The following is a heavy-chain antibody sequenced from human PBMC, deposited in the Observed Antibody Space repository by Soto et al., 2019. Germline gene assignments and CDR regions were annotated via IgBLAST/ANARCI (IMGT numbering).Heavy chain of an antibody. CDR3: ARDPGVTGTPDYYYYYGMDV. J-gene: IGHJ6*02. V-gene: IGHV1-18*04. CDR1: GYTFTSYG. D-gene: IGHD1-20*01. Sequence: QVQLVQSGAEVKKPGASVKVSCKASGYTFTSYGISWVRQAPGQGLEWMGWISAYNGNTNYAQKLQGRVTMTTDTSTSTAYMELRSLRSDDTAVYYCARDPGVTGTPDYYYYYGMDVWGQGTTVTVSS. CDR2: ISAYNGNT.